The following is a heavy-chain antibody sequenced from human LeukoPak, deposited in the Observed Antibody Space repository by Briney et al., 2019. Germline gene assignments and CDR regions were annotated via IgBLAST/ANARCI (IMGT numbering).Heavy chain of an antibody. CDR3: ARGETDIVVVPAAISVGYFDY. J-gene: IGHJ4*02. D-gene: IGHD2-2*02. V-gene: IGHV4-34*01. CDR1: GGSFSGYY. Sequence: SETLSLTCAVYGGSFSGYYWSWIRQPPGKGLEWIGEINHSGSTNYNPSLKSRVTISVDTSKNQFSLKLSSVTAADTAVYYCARGETDIVVVPAAISVGYFDYWGQGTLSPSPQ. CDR2: INHSGST.